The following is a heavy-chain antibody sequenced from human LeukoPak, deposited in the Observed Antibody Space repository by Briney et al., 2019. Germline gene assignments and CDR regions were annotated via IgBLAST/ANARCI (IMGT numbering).Heavy chain of an antibody. CDR3: AANTYYYDSSGPTDY. CDR2: ISYDGSNK. Sequence: GGSLRLSCAASGFTFSSYGMHWVRQAPGKGLERVAVISYDGSNKYYADSVKGRFTISRDNSKNTLYLQMNSLRAEDTAVYYCAANTYYYDSSGPTDYWGQGTLVTVSS. D-gene: IGHD3-22*01. CDR1: GFTFSSYG. V-gene: IGHV3-30*03. J-gene: IGHJ4*02.